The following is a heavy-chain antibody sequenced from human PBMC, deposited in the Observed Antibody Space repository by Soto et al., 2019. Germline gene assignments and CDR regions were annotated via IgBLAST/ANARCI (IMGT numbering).Heavy chain of an antibody. D-gene: IGHD5-12*01. J-gene: IGHJ6*02. CDR1: GGSISSGGYY. V-gene: IGHV4-31*03. Sequence: QVQLQESGPGLVKPSQTLSHTCTVSGGSISSGGYYWSWIRQHPGKGLEWIGYIYYSGSTYYNPSLKSRVTISVDTSKNQFSLKLSSVTAADTAVYYCARNFDGYNEPYYYYGMDVWGQGTTVTVSS. CDR2: IYYSGST. CDR3: ARNFDGYNEPYYYYGMDV.